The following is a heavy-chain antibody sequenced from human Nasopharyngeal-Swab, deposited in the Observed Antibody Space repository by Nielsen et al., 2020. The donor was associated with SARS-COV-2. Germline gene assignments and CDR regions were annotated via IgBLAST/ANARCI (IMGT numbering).Heavy chain of an antibody. J-gene: IGHJ4*02. Sequence: GESPNTPCAAPGFTFRRYWMSWVRQAPGNGLEWVANIKPGGSAKYYVDSVKGRFTISRDDAKNSLYLQLNSLRAEDTAVYYCARAYLGDLEFCFEYWGQGTLVTVS. D-gene: IGHD4-17*01. V-gene: IGHV3-7*04. CDR1: GFTFRRYW. CDR3: ARAYLGDLEFCFEY. CDR2: IKPGGSAK.